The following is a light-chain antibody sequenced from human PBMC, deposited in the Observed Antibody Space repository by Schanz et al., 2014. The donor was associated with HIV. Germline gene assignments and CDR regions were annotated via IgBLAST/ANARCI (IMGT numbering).Light chain of an antibody. J-gene: IGKJ1*01. CDR2: RAS. CDR3: QQYNNYPLT. V-gene: IGKV1-5*03. Sequence: DIRMTQSPSTLSASIGDRVTLTCRASQSIGTWLAWYQQKPGRAPKVLIYRASTLQPGVPSRFSGTGSGTEFTLTISSLQPDDFATYYCQQYNNYPLTFGLGTKVAIK. CDR1: QSIGTW.